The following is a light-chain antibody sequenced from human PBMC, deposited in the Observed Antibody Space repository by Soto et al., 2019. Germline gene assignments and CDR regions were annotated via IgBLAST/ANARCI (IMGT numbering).Light chain of an antibody. Sequence: QSVLTQPPSASGTPGQRVTISCSGSSSNIGINNVYWYKQPPGTAPKLLIYMTSRRPSGVTDRFSASKSGTSATLAISGLRSDDEADYYCTAWDDSLSGPVFGGGTKLTVL. CDR1: SSNIGINN. J-gene: IGLJ2*01. V-gene: IGLV1-47*01. CDR2: MTS. CDR3: TAWDDSLSGPV.